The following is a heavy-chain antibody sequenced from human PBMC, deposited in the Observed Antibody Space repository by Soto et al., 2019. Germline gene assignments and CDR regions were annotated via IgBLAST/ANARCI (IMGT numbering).Heavy chain of an antibody. J-gene: IGHJ5*02. V-gene: IGHV1-3*01. CDR2: INAGNGNT. CDR3: ARDPWNYVSGWFDP. D-gene: IGHD1-7*01. Sequence: ASVKVSCKASGYSFTSYAMHWVRQAPGQRLEWMGWINAGNGNTKYSQKFQGRVTITRDTSASTAYMELSSLRSEDTAVYYCARDPWNYVSGWFDPWGQGTLVTVSS. CDR1: GYSFTSYA.